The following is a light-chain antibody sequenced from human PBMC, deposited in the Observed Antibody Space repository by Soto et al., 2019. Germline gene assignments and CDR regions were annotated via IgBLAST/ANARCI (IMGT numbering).Light chain of an antibody. V-gene: IGLV2-14*03. CDR2: DVN. CDR1: SSDIGAFTF. J-gene: IGLJ7*01. Sequence: QSALTQPASVSGSPGQSITISCIGTSSDIGAFTFVSWYQQHPGKVPKLMIFDVNRRPSGVSDRFSGSKSGNTASLTISGLQAEDEGDYYCSSYTSSSTHVFGSGTQLTVL. CDR3: SSYTSSSTHV.